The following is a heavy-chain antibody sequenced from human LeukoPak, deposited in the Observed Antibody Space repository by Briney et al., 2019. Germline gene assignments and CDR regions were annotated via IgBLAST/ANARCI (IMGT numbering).Heavy chain of an antibody. D-gene: IGHD1-26*01. CDR2: IYYSGST. Sequence: SETLSLTCTVSGGSISSSSYYWGWIRQPPGKGLEWIGSIYYSGSTYYNPSLKSRVTISVDTSKNQFSLKLSSVTAADTAVYYCARDSGAIYGSRNWWFDPWGQGTLVTVSS. V-gene: IGHV4-39*07. CDR3: ARDSGAIYGSRNWWFDP. CDR1: GGSISSSSYY. J-gene: IGHJ5*02.